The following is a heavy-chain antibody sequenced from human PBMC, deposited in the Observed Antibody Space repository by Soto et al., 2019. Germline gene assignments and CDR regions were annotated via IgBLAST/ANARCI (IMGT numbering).Heavy chain of an antibody. V-gene: IGHV1-18*01. CDR1: GYTFTSYG. D-gene: IGHD2-2*01. J-gene: IGHJ6*02. CDR3: ARGGYCSSTSCYYYYGMDV. CDR2: ISAYNGNT. Sequence: ASVEVSCEASGYTFTSYGISWVRQAPGQGLEWMGWISAYNGNTNYAQKLQGRVTMTTDTSTSTAYMELRSLRSDDTAVYYCARGGYCSSTSCYYYYGMDVWGQGPTMTVYS.